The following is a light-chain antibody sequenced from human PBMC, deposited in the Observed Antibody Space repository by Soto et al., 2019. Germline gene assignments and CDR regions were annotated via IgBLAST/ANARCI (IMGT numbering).Light chain of an antibody. J-gene: IGKJ1*01. CDR3: QQYGSSRWT. V-gene: IGKV3-20*01. CDR2: GAS. CDR1: QSVSSIY. Sequence: EIVLTQSPGTLSLSPGERATLSCRAGQSVSSIYLAWYQQKPGQAPRLLIYGASSRATGIPDRFSGSGSGTDFTLTISRREPEDFAVYYCQQYGSSRWTFGQGTKV.